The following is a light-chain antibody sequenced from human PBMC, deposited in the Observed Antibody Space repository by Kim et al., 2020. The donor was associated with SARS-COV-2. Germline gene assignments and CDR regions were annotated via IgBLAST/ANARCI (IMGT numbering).Light chain of an antibody. J-gene: IGKJ1*01. CDR3: QQHGNSPWT. Sequence: LSPGERATLSCRASQTVNSIYLAWYQQRPGQAPRILIYGASSRATGIPDRFSGSGSGTDFTLTISRLEPEDSAVYFCQQHGNSPWTFGQGTKLEIK. CDR1: QTVNSIY. CDR2: GAS. V-gene: IGKV3-20*01.